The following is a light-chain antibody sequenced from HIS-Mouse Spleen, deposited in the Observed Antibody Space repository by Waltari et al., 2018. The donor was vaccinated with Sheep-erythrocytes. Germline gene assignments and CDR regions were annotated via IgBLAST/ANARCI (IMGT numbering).Light chain of an antibody. V-gene: IGKV1D-13*01. CDR2: DAS. Sequence: AIQLTQSPSSLSASVGDRVTITCRASQGISSALAWYQQKPGKAPKLLIYDASSLESGGPARFSGSGSGTDFPLTISSLQPEDFATYYCQQFNNYPRTFGQGTKVEIK. J-gene: IGKJ1*01. CDR3: QQFNNYPRT. CDR1: QGISSA.